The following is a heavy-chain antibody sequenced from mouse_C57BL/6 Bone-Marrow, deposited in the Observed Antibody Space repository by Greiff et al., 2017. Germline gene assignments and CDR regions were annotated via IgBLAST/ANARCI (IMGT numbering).Heavy chain of an antibody. D-gene: IGHD1-1*01. CDR1: GYAFSSSW. Sequence: VQLQQSGPELVKPGASVKISCKASGYAFSSSWMNWVKQRPGKGLEWIGRIYPGDGDTNYNGKFKGKATLTADKSSSTAYMQLSSLTSEDSAVYFCARMVYYGSSFYWYFGVWGTGTTVTVSS. CDR3: ARMVYYGSSFYWYFGV. CDR2: IYPGDGDT. J-gene: IGHJ1*03. V-gene: IGHV1-82*01.